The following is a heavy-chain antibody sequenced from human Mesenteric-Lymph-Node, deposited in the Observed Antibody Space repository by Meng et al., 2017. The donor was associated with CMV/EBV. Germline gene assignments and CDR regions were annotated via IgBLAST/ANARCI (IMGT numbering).Heavy chain of an antibody. CDR3: ARVRGSYCGRIGCFGPFDI. J-gene: IGHJ3*02. Sequence: ASVKVSCKASVYTLTNYYLHWVRQAPGQGLQWMGWINPSTGDTNYAQRFQDRVTMTRDTSINTAYMEVGSLRSDDTAVYYCARVRGSYCGRIGCFGPFDIWGRGTMVTVSS. CDR2: INPSTGDT. V-gene: IGHV1-2*02. D-gene: IGHD2-21*01. CDR1: VYTLTNYY.